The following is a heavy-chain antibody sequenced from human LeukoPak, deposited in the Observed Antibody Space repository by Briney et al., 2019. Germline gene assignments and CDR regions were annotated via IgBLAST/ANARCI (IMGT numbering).Heavy chain of an antibody. J-gene: IGHJ6*02. CDR2: ISAYNGNT. CDR3: AKDRRALRFLEWLSTYYYGMDV. CDR1: GYTFTSYG. Sequence: ASVKVSCKASGYTFTSYGISWVRQAPGQGLEWMGWISAYNGNTNYAQKLQGRVTMTTDTSTSTAYMELRSLRSDDTAVYYCAKDRRALRFLEWLSTYYYGMDVWGQGTTVTVSS. V-gene: IGHV1-18*01. D-gene: IGHD3-3*01.